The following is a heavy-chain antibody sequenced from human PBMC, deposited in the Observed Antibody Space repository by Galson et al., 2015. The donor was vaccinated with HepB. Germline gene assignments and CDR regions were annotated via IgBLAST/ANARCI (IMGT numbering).Heavy chain of an antibody. J-gene: IGHJ4*02. V-gene: IGHV1-69*13. D-gene: IGHD3-10*01. CDR2: IIPIFGTA. CDR3: AGATYYYGSGSYSSDY. CDR1: GGTFSSYA. Sequence: SVKVSCKASGGTFSSYAISWVRQAPGQGLEWMGGIIPIFGTANYAQKFQGRVTITADESTSTAYMELSSLRSEDTAVYYCAGATYYYGSGSYSSDYWGQGTLVTVSS.